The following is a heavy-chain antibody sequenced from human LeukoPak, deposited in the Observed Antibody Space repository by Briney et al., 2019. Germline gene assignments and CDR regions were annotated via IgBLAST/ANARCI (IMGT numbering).Heavy chain of an antibody. J-gene: IGHJ5*02. CDR3: ARRKFRIAAAGNWFDP. CDR2: INHSGST. V-gene: IGHV4-34*01. D-gene: IGHD6-13*01. CDR1: GGSFSGYY. Sequence: SETLSLTCAVYGGSFSGYYWSWICQPPGKGLEWIGEINHSGSTNYNPSLKSRVTISVDTSKNQFSLKLSSVTAADTAVYYCARRKFRIAAAGNWFDPWGQGTLVTVSS.